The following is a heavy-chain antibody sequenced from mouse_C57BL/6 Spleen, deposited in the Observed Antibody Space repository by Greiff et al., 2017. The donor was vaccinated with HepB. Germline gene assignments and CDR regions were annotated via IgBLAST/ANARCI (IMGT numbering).Heavy chain of an antibody. CDR3: ARWGYYGSSLYYFDY. CDR1: GYTFTSYW. J-gene: IGHJ2*01. V-gene: IGHV1-69*01. Sequence: QVQLQQPGAELVMPGASVKLSCKASGYTFTSYWMHWVKQRPGQGLEWIGEIDPSDSYTNYNQKFKGKSTLTVDKSSSTAYMQLSSLTSEDSAVYYCARWGYYGSSLYYFDYWGQGTTLTVSS. CDR2: IDPSDSYT. D-gene: IGHD1-1*01.